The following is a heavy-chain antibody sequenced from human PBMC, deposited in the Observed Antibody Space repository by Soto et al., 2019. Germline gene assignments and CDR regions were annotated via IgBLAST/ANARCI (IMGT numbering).Heavy chain of an antibody. CDR1: GFTFSSYA. J-gene: IGHJ6*02. CDR2: ISYDGSNK. Sequence: PGGSLRLSCAVSGFTFSSYAMHWVRQAPGKGLEWVAVISYDGSNKYYADSVKGRFTISRDNSKNTLYLQMNSLRAEDTAVYYCARDLERYYYDSSGYYYYYYGMDVWGQGTTVTVSS. D-gene: IGHD3-22*01. CDR3: ARDLERYYYDSSGYYYYYYGMDV. V-gene: IGHV3-30-3*01.